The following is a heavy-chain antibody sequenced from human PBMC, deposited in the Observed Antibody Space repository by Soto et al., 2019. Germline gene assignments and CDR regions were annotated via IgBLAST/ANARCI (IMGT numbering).Heavy chain of an antibody. CDR1: GYTFTSYD. V-gene: IGHV1-8*01. CDR3: AREVTVASYSFDF. Sequence: QVQLVQSGAEVKKPGASVKVSCKASGYTFTSYDINWVRQATGQGLEWMGWMNPNSGNTGYAQKFQGRVTITADDSTSTAYMELRSLRPDDTAVYYCAREVTVASYSFDFWGQGTLVTVSS. D-gene: IGHD5-12*01. CDR2: MNPNSGNT. J-gene: IGHJ4*02.